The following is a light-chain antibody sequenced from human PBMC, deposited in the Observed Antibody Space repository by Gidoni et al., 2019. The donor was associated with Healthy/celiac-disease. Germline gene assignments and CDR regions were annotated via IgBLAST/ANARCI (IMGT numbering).Light chain of an antibody. CDR2: GAS. J-gene: IGKJ5*01. CDR3: QQDGSSPIT. V-gene: IGKV3-20*01. CDR1: QSVSSSY. Sequence: EIVLTQSPGTLSLSPGERATLSCRASQSVSSSYLAWYHQKPGPVPRLLIYGASSRATGIPDRFSGSGSGTDVTLTISRLEPEDFAVYYCQQDGSSPITFGQGTRLESK.